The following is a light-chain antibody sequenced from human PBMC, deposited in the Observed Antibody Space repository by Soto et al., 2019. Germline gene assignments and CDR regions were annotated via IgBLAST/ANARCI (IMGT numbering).Light chain of an antibody. CDR1: QSLLHSNGYNY. CDR2: LAS. CDR3: MQVLQTPYT. J-gene: IGKJ2*01. V-gene: IGKV2-28*01. Sequence: DIVMTQSPLSLPVTPGEPASISCRSSQSLLHSNGYNYLDWYLQKPGQSPQVLIYLASNQASGVPDRFSGSASGTDFTLKISRVEAEDIGIYYCMQVLQTPYTFGQGTKLEIK.